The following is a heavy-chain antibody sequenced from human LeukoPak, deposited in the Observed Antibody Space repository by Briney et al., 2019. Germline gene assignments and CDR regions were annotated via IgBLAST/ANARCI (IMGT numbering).Heavy chain of an antibody. Sequence: GASVKVSCKVSGYTLTELFMHWVRQAPGKGLEWMGGFDPEDGETIYAQKFQGRVTMTEDTSTDTAYMELSSLRSEDTAVYYCATIQGPHWYMVRDQEFDYWGQGTLVTVSS. V-gene: IGHV1-24*01. CDR2: FDPEDGET. CDR3: ATIQGPHWYMVRDQEFDY. CDR1: GYTLTELF. D-gene: IGHD3-10*01. J-gene: IGHJ4*02.